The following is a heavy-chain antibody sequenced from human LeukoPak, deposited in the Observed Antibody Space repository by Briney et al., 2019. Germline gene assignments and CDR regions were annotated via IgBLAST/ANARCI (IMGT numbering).Heavy chain of an antibody. J-gene: IGHJ3*02. CDR1: GFTFSSYS. D-gene: IGHD3-9*01. V-gene: IGHV3-21*01. Sequence: PGGSLRLSWAASGFTFSSYSMNWVRQAPGKGLEWVSSISSSSSYMYYADSVKGRFTISRDNAKNSLYLQMNSLRAEDTAVYYCARGGKLRYFDWLLGSEAFDIWGQGTMVTVSS. CDR2: ISSSSSYM. CDR3: ARGGKLRYFDWLLGSEAFDI.